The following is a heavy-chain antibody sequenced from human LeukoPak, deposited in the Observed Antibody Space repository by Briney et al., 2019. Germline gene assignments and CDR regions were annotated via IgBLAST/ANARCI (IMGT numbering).Heavy chain of an antibody. J-gene: IGHJ4*02. D-gene: IGHD2-2*01. CDR1: GFTFRSYA. Sequence: GGSLRLSCAASGFTFRSYAMSWVRQAPGKGLEWVSAISGNGGGTYYADSVKGRFTISRDDSKNTLYLQMNSLRAEDTAVYYCAKGDCSSTSCYAPADYWGQGTLATVSS. CDR3: AKGDCSSTSCYAPADY. CDR2: ISGNGGGT. V-gene: IGHV3-23*01.